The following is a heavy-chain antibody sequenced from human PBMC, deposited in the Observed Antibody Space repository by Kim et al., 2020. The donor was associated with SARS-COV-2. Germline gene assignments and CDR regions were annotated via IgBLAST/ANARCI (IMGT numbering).Heavy chain of an antibody. J-gene: IGHJ6*01. CDR3: ARESYYDSSGYYYYYGM. V-gene: IGHV3-30-3*01. Sequence: GGSLRLSCAASGFTFSSYAMHWVRQAPGKGLEWVAVISYDGSNKYYADSVKGRFTISRDNSKNTLYLQMNSLRAEDTAVYYCARESYYDSSGYYYYYGM. CDR1: GFTFSSYA. D-gene: IGHD3-22*01. CDR2: ISYDGSNK.